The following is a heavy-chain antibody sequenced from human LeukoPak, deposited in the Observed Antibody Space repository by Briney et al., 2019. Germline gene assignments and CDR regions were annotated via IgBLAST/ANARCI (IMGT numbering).Heavy chain of an antibody. CDR3: ARDNSNY. V-gene: IGHV4-34*01. CDR1: GGSFSGYY. J-gene: IGHJ4*02. Sequence: SETLSLTCAVYGGSFSGYYWSWIRQPPGKGLEWIGEINHSGSTNYNPSLKSRVTMSVDTSKNQFSLRLSSVTAADTAVYYCARDNSNYWGQGTLVTVSS. CDR2: INHSGST. D-gene: IGHD3-10*01.